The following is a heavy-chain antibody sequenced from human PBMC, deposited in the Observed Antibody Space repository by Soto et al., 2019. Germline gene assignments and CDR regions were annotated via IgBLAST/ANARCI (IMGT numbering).Heavy chain of an antibody. Sequence: SETLSLTCTVSGGSISSGDYYWSWIRQPPGKGLEWIGYIYYSGSTYYNPSLKSRVTISVDTSKNQFSLKLSSVTAADTAVYYCGREGELDTAMVHRTPDGMDVWGPGTTVTVAS. CDR2: IYYSGST. D-gene: IGHD5-18*01. V-gene: IGHV4-30-4*01. J-gene: IGHJ6*02. CDR1: GGSISSGDYY. CDR3: GREGELDTAMVHRTPDGMDV.